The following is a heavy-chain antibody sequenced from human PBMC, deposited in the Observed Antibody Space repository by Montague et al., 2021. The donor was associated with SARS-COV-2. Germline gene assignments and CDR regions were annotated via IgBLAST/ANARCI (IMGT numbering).Heavy chain of an antibody. V-gene: IGHV4-39*01. CDR1: GGSISSPDYY. D-gene: IGHD2-2*01. Sequence: SETLSLTCTVSGGSISSPDYYWGWIRQSPGKGLEWIGSISYAGRTYYNPSLRSRVSFSMDTSKNHFSLSLNYVTAADTAVYFCARQLPPYCSTNKCYPYYFDVWGQGARVTVSS. CDR3: ARQLPPYCSTNKCYPYYFDV. CDR2: ISYAGRT. J-gene: IGHJ4*02.